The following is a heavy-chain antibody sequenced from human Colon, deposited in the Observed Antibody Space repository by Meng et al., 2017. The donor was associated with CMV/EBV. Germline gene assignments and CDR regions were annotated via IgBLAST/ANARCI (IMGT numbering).Heavy chain of an antibody. D-gene: IGHD5-12*01. Sequence: SETLSLTCAVYGGSFSGYYWSWIRQPPGKGLEWIGEINHSGSTNYNPSLKSRVTISVDTSKNQFSLTVKSLTAADSAVYYCVRDSKWLNWFAPWGQGTLVTVSS. V-gene: IGHV4-34*01. J-gene: IGHJ5*02. CDR2: INHSGST. CDR1: GGSFSGYY. CDR3: VRDSKWLNWFAP.